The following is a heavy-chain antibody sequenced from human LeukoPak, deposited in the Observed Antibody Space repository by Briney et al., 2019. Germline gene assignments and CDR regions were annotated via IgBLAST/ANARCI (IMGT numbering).Heavy chain of an antibody. Sequence: GGSLRLSCAASDFTFNNYWMSWVRQAPGKGLEWVANIKHDGSEAHYVGSVKGRFTISRDNAKNSVSLQMNSLNVDDTGVYFCTRDALFGSGRTHLDFWSQGTLVSASS. V-gene: IGHV3-7*04. CDR1: DFTFNNYW. CDR3: TRDALFGSGRTHLDF. CDR2: IKHDGSEA. J-gene: IGHJ4*02. D-gene: IGHD3-10*01.